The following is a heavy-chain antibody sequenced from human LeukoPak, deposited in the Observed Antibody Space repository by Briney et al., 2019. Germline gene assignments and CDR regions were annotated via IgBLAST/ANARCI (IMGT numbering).Heavy chain of an antibody. CDR3: ARDRGYSSGWYVDY. CDR1: GFTFSSYE. J-gene: IGHJ4*02. CDR2: ISSSGSTI. V-gene: IGHV3-48*03. D-gene: IGHD6-19*01. Sequence: RGSLTLSCAASGFTFSSYEMNWVRQAPGKGLEWVSYISSSGSTIYYADSVNGRFTISRDNAKNSLYLQMNSLRAEDTAVYYCARDRGYSSGWYVDYWGQGNLVTVSS.